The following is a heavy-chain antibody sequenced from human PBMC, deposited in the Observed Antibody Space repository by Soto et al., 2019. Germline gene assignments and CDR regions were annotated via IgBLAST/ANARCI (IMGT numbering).Heavy chain of an antibody. V-gene: IGHV5-51*03. CDR2: IYPADSDT. CDR3: ARIPHSTTSYYDYNFGMDV. J-gene: IGHJ6*02. CDR1: GCSFPSEW. Sequence: GESLKISCKSSGCSFPSEWIGWVRQMPGKGLEWMGSIYPADSDTRYSPAFQGQVTISADKSIRTAYLQWNSLKASDTAMYYCARIPHSTTSYYDYNFGMDVWRQGTTVTVSS. D-gene: IGHD2-2*01.